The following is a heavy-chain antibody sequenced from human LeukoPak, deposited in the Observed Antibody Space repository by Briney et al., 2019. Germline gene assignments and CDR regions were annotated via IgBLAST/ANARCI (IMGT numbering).Heavy chain of an antibody. CDR1: GSTFTFYA. J-gene: IGHJ6*03. V-gene: IGHV3-23*01. CDR2: ISDSGGST. Sequence: GGSLRLSCAASGSTFTFYAMSWVRQAPGKGLEWVSVISDSGGSTYYADSVKGRFTISRDNSKNTLYLQMDSLRVEDTAVYYCAKWDGDLYYYYYMDVWGKGTTVTVSS. CDR3: AKWDGDLYYYYYMDV. D-gene: IGHD4-17*01.